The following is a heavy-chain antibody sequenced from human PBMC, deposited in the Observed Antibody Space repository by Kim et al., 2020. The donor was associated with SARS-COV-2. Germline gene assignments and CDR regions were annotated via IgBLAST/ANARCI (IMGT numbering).Heavy chain of an antibody. D-gene: IGHD2-21*02. J-gene: IGHJ4*02. V-gene: IGHV3-74*01. CDR1: GFTFSNYW. CDR3: ARGLGQGDDY. Sequence: GGSLRLSCAASGFTFSNYWMHWVRQAPGKGLVWVSHINTDGSSTSYAGSVKGRFTISRDNAKNTLSLQMNSLRAEDSAVYYCARGLGQGDDYWGQGTLVTVSS. CDR2: INTDGSST.